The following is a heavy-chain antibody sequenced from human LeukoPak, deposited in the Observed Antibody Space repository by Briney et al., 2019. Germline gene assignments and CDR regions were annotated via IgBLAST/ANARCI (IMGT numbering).Heavy chain of an antibody. V-gene: IGHV1-2*02. CDR1: GYTFTGYY. CDR3: ARAWVTYYYDSSGYYNDAFDI. CDR2: INPNSGGT. Sequence: ASVKVSCKASGYTFTGYYMHWVRQAPGQGLEWMGWINPNSGGTNYAQKFQGRVTMTRDTSISTAYMELSRLRSDDTAVYYCARAWVTYYYDSSGYYNDAFDIWGQGTMVTVSS. J-gene: IGHJ3*02. D-gene: IGHD3-22*01.